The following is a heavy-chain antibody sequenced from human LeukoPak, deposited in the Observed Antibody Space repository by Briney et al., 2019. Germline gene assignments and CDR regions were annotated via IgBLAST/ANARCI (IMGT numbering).Heavy chain of an antibody. CDR2: IVGGGDST. D-gene: IGHD6-13*01. Sequence: PGGSLRLSCAASGFIFSRYDMSWVRQAPGKGLEWVSAIVGGGDSTYYADSVKGRFTISRDNSKNTLYLQMNSLRAEDTAVYYCAKKGIAAADSFDYWGQGTLVTVSS. J-gene: IGHJ4*02. CDR1: GFIFSRYD. CDR3: AKKGIAAADSFDY. V-gene: IGHV3-23*01.